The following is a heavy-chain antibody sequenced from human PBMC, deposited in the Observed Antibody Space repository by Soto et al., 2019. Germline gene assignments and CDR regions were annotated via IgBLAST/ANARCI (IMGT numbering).Heavy chain of an antibody. V-gene: IGHV3-49*03. CDR2: ITSKAYGATT. D-gene: IGHD2-15*01. CDR1: GFTYSDYA. CDR3: TKDKRGCSVGSCFSFDY. J-gene: IGHJ4*02. Sequence: EVQLVESGGGLVQPGRSLRLSCAASGFTYSDYAMSWFRQDPGKGLEWAGFITSKAYGATTEYAASVKGRFTIPRDDSTSIAYLQMTSLKSADTAVYFCTKDKRGCSVGSCFSFDYWGQGTLVTVSS.